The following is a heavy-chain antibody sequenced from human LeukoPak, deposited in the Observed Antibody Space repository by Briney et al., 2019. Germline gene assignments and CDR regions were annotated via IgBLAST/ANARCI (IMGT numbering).Heavy chain of an antibody. D-gene: IGHD6-13*01. CDR1: GGSISSSSYY. V-gene: IGHV4-39*07. CDR3: ARKAITAAGDDAFDI. CDR2: IYYSGST. J-gene: IGHJ3*02. Sequence: SETLSLTCTVSGGSISSSSYYWGWIRQPPGEGLEWIGSIYYSGSTHYNPSLKSRVTISVDTSKNQFSLKLSSVTAADTAVYYCARKAITAAGDDAFDIWGQGTMVTVSS.